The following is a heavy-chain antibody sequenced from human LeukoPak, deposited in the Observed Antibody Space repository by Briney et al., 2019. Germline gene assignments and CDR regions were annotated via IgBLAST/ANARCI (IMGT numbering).Heavy chain of an antibody. CDR3: ASEGRITMVRGVIMGVQH. J-gene: IGHJ1*01. D-gene: IGHD3-10*01. CDR2: IYYSGST. CDR1: GGSISGGDYY. Sequence: PSETLSLTCTVSGGSISGGDYYWSWIRQPPGKGLEWIGYIYYSGSTYYNPSLKSRVTISVDTSKNQFSLKLSSVTAADTAVYYCASEGRITMVRGVIMGVQHWGQGTLVTVSS. V-gene: IGHV4-30-4*01.